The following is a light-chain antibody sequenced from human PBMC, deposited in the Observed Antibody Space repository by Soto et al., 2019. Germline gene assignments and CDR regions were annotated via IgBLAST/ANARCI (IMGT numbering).Light chain of an antibody. V-gene: IGKV3-20*01. CDR3: QQYDNSLVT. Sequence: EIVLTQSPGTLSLSPGERATLSCRASQSVRSTYLAWYQQKPGQAPRLLIYGASSRATGIPDRFSGSGSGTDFTLTISRLEPEDFAVYYCQQYDNSLVTFGQGTKVEIK. CDR1: QSVRSTY. CDR2: GAS. J-gene: IGKJ1*01.